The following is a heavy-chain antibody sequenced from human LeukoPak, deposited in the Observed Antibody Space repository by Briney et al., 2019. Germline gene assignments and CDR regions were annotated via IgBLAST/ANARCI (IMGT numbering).Heavy chain of an antibody. D-gene: IGHD3-10*01. Sequence: PGGSLRLSCAASGFTFSSYGMHWVRQAPGKGLEWVAVIWHDGSNKYYADSVKGRFTISRDNSKNTLYLQMNSLRAEDTAVYYCAKDLGSGSYYPYYFDYWGQGTLVTVSS. J-gene: IGHJ4*02. CDR3: AKDLGSGSYYPYYFDY. CDR1: GFTFSSYG. V-gene: IGHV3-30*02. CDR2: IWHDGSNK.